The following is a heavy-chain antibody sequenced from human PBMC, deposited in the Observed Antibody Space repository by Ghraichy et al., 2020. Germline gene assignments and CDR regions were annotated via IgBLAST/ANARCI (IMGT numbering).Heavy chain of an antibody. CDR2: INHSGST. J-gene: IGHJ6*02. Sequence: SETLSLACAVYGGSFSGYYWSWIRQPPGKGLEWIGEINHSGSTNYNPSLKSRVTISVDTSKNQFSLKLSSVTAADTAVYYCARGGEGVLWFGESYGVSGMDVWGQGATVTVSS. D-gene: IGHD3-10*01. CDR3: ARGGEGVLWFGESYGVSGMDV. CDR1: GGSFSGYY. V-gene: IGHV4-34*01.